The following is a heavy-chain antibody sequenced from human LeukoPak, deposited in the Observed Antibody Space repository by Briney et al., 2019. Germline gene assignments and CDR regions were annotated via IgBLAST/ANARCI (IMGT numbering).Heavy chain of an antibody. D-gene: IGHD3-9*01. CDR3: AKGDYYDILNPIYYYYGMDV. J-gene: IGHJ6*02. CDR1: GFTFSSYA. Sequence: GGSLRLSCAASGFTFSSYAMSWVRQAPGKGLEWVSAISGSGGSTYYADSVKGRFTISRDNSKNTLYLQMNSLRAEDTAVYHCAKGDYYDILNPIYYYYGMDVWGQGTTVTVSS. V-gene: IGHV3-23*01. CDR2: ISGSGGST.